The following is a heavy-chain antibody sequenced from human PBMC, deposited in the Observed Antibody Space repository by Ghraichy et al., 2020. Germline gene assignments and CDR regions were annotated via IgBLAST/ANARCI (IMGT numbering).Heavy chain of an antibody. V-gene: IGHV6-1*01. D-gene: IGHD6-13*01. CDR2: TYYRSKWYN. Sequence: SQTLSLTCAISGDSVSSNSAAWNWIRQSPSRGLEWLGRTYYRSKWYNDYAVSVKSRITINPDTSKNQFSLQLNSVTPEDTAVYYCARTIAAAGYYYYYGMDVWGQGTTVTVSS. CDR1: GDSVSSNSAA. CDR3: ARTIAAAGYYYYYGMDV. J-gene: IGHJ6*02.